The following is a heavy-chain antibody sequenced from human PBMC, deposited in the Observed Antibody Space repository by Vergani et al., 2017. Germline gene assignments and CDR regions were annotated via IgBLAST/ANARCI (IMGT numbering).Heavy chain of an antibody. V-gene: IGHV1-18*01. D-gene: IGHD2-8*01. CDR3: ARVGGCANDVCYPPAYYYYMDV. CDR2: ISAYNGNT. J-gene: IGHJ6*03. Sequence: QVQLVQSGAEVKKPGASVKVSCKASGYTFTSYGISWVRQAPGQGLEWMGWISAYNGNTNYAQKLQGRVTMTTDTSTSTAYMELRSLRSDDTAVYYCARVGGCANDVCYPPAYYYYMDVWGKGTTVTVSS. CDR1: GYTFTSYG.